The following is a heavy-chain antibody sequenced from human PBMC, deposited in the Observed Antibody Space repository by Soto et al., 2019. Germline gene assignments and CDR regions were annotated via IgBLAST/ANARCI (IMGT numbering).Heavy chain of an antibody. CDR3: ARRTINYYYYGMDV. V-gene: IGHV1-69*01. Sequence: SGKVSCKAAGGTFSSYAISWVRQAPGQGLEWMGGIIPIFGTANYAQKFQGRVTITADESTSTAYMELSSLRSEDTAVYYCARRTINYYYYGMDVWGQGTTVTVSS. J-gene: IGHJ6*02. D-gene: IGHD1-1*01. CDR1: GGTFSSYA. CDR2: IIPIFGTA.